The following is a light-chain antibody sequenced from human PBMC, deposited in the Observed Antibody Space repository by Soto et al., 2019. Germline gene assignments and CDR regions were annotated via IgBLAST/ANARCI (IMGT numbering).Light chain of an antibody. CDR3: QQYSSPPQT. Sequence: EIVLTQSPATLSLSPGERATLSCGASQSVSSSYLAWYQQKAGQAPRLLIFAASNRATGIPDRFSGSGSGTDFTLTISRLEPEDFAVYFCQQYSSPPQTFGQGTKVDIK. CDR2: AAS. CDR1: QSVSSSY. V-gene: IGKV3-20*01. J-gene: IGKJ1*01.